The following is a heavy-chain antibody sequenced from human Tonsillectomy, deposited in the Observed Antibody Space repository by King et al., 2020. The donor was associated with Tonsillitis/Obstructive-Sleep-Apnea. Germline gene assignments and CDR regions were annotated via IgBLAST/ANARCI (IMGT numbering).Heavy chain of an antibody. D-gene: IGHD3-3*01. Sequence: VHLVESGGGVVQPGRSRRLSCAGSGFSISTYAMNWVRQAPGKGLEWVALISYDGSNKYYADSVKGRFTISRDNSKNTLYLQMNSLRTEDTAVYYCAKVRLRFLEWEANWFDPWGQGTLVTVSS. CDR1: GFSISTYA. V-gene: IGHV3-30*18. J-gene: IGHJ5*02. CDR3: AKVRLRFLEWEANWFDP. CDR2: ISYDGSNK.